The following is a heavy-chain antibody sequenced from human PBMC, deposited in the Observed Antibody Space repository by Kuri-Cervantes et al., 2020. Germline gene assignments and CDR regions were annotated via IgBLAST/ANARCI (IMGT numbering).Heavy chain of an antibody. Sequence: LSLTCAASGFTFSSYWMNWVRQAPGKGLEWVSSISSGATYIYYASSLKGRFTISRDNAKNSLYLQMNSLRAEDTAVYYCARDTYCSGGSCEFDEYNWFDPWGQGTLVTVSS. J-gene: IGHJ5*02. CDR1: GFTFSSYW. CDR3: ARDTYCSGGSCEFDEYNWFDP. CDR2: ISSGATYI. V-gene: IGHV3-21*01. D-gene: IGHD2-15*01.